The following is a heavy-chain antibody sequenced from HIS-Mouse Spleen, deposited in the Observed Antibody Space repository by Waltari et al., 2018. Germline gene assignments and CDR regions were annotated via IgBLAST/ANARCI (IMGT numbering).Heavy chain of an antibody. CDR2: ISKDGSNK. Sequence: QVQLVESGGGVVQPGRSLRLSCAASGFTFSSYAMHWVRQAPGKGLECVAVISKDGSNKYYADSVKGRFTISRDNSKNTLYLQMNSLRAEDTAVYYCARDAPSSWYYYYYGMDVWGQGTTVTVSS. D-gene: IGHD6-13*01. V-gene: IGHV3-30-3*01. J-gene: IGHJ6*02. CDR3: ARDAPSSWYYYYYGMDV. CDR1: GFTFSSYA.